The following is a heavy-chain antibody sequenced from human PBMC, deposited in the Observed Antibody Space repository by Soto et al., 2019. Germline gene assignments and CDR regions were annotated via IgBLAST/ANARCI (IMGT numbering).Heavy chain of an antibody. Sequence: GGSLRLSCVASGFTFSSYSIVWVRQAPGKGLEWVSYIFTTGTTMYYADSVRGRFTVSRDNAKNSVFLLLNSLRAEDTAVYYCARDKDWAFDYWGQGTLVTVSS. CDR1: GFTFSSYS. CDR2: IFTTGTTM. J-gene: IGHJ4*02. D-gene: IGHD3-9*01. CDR3: ARDKDWAFDY. V-gene: IGHV3-48*03.